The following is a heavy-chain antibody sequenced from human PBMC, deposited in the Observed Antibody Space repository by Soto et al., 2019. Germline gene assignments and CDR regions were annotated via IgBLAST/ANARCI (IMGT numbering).Heavy chain of an antibody. D-gene: IGHD3-10*01. Sequence: QVQLVESGGGVVQPGGSLRLSCAASGYTFSSYGMHWVRQAPGKGLVWVSVIWYDGSTKYYADSVKGRFTISRDNSKNTVYLQTNSLRAEYTAVYYCARDLNHYASGGYPHSMDVWGQGTTVTVSS. CDR3: ARDLNHYASGGYPHSMDV. J-gene: IGHJ6*02. CDR1: GYTFSSYG. V-gene: IGHV3-33*01. CDR2: IWYDGSTK.